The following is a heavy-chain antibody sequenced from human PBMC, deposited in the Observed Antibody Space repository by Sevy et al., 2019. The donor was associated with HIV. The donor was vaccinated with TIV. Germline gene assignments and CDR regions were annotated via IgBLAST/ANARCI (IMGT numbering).Heavy chain of an antibody. J-gene: IGHJ4*02. CDR2: ISPTGGTT. D-gene: IGHD6-13*01. Sequence: GGSLRLSCAASGFTFSNYDMSWVRQAPGKGLEWVSGISPTGGTTHYAESVKGRFINSRDNSKKTLFLQMNSLRAEDTALYYCARDLEQQLGPDYWGQGTQVTVSS. V-gene: IGHV3-23*01. CDR1: GFTFSNYD. CDR3: ARDLEQQLGPDY.